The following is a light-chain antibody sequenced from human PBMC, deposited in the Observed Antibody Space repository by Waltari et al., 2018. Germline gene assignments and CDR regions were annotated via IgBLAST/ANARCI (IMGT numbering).Light chain of an antibody. CDR3: QHYVRLPAT. J-gene: IGKJ1*01. V-gene: IGKV3-20*01. CDR2: DAS. Sequence: EIVLTQSPGTLSLSPGERATLSCRANQSVSRSLTWYQQKPGQAPRLLIYDASSRATGIPDRFSGSGSGTDFSLTISRLQPEDFAVYYCQHYVRLPATFGQGTKVEIK. CDR1: QSVSRS.